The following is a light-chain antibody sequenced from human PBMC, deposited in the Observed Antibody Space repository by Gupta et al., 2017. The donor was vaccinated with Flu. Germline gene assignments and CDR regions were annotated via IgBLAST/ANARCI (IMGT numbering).Light chain of an antibody. CDR3: QHRYGYPLT. J-gene: IGKJ5*01. Sequence: PSFLSASVGDRVTITCRASQGIYNRLASYHQKPGKAPNLLLHSPSTLLSGVLSTFSGSGFGTAFSLRIISLLPQDFATSYCQHRYGYPLTFGQGTRLDIK. CDR2: SPS. CDR1: QGIYNR. V-gene: IGKV1-9*01.